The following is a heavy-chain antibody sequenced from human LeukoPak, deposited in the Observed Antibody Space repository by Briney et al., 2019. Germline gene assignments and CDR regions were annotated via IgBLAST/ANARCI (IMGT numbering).Heavy chain of an antibody. D-gene: IGHD3-3*01. CDR3: AKDALYYDFWSGYYGYFDY. J-gene: IGHJ4*02. CDR2: IRYDGNNK. V-gene: IGHV3-30*02. CDR1: GFTFSSYG. Sequence: PGGSLRLSCAASGFTFSSYGMHWVRQAPGKGLEWVAFIRYDGNNKYYADSVKGRFTISRDNSKNTLYLQMNSLRAEDTAVYYCAKDALYYDFWSGYYGYFDYWGQGTLVTVSS.